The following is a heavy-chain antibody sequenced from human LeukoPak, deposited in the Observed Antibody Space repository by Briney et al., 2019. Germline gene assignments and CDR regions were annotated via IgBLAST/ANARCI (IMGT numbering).Heavy chain of an antibody. CDR2: ISSNGGST. V-gene: IGHV3-64D*06. J-gene: IGHJ4*02. D-gene: IGHD3-22*01. CDR1: GFTFSSYA. Sequence: PGGSLRLSCSASGFTFSSYAMHWVRQAPGKGLEYVSAISSNGGSTYYADSVKGRFTISRDNSKNTLYLQMSSLRAEDTAVYYCVKDDAPYYYDSSGYPGGFDYWGQGTLVTVSS. CDR3: VKDDAPYYYDSSGYPGGFDY.